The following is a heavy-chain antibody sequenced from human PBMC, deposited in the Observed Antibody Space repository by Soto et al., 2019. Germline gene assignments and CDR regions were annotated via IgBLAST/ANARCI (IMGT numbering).Heavy chain of an antibody. D-gene: IGHD1-26*01. CDR2: ISVYNGNT. J-gene: IGHJ4*02. Sequence: QVQLVQSGAEVKKPGASVKISCEASGYTFGSNGISWVRQAPGQGLEWMGWISVYNGNTKYAQKVQGRVIMTTDTSTSTAYMELTSLKSDDTAVYFCARRVGGSYSAYYFDYWGQGTLVTVSS. CDR1: GYTFGSNG. CDR3: ARRVGGSYSAYYFDY. V-gene: IGHV1-18*01.